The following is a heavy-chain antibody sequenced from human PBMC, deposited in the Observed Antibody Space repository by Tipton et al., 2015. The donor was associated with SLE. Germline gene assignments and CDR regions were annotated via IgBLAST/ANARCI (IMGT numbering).Heavy chain of an antibody. CDR2: ISAYNGNT. CDR1: GYTFTSYG. CDR3: VKVSGYSGYAYFEY. J-gene: IGHJ4*02. D-gene: IGHD5-12*01. Sequence: QLVQSGAEVKKPGASVKVSCKASGYTFTSYGISWVRQAPGQGLEWMGWISAYNGNTNYAQNLQGRVTMTTDTSTSTAYMELRSLRADATAVYYCVKVSGYSGYAYFEYWGQGTLVTVSS. V-gene: IGHV1-18*01.